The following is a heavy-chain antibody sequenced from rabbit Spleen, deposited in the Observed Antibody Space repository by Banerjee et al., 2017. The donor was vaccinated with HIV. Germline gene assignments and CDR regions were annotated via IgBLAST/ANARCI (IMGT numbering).Heavy chain of an antibody. J-gene: IGHJ4*01. V-gene: IGHV1S45*01. CDR2: IGVGSSGST. D-gene: IGHD1-1*01. CDR1: GIDFSSYYY. Sequence: QQQLEESGGGLVKPGGTLTLTCKASGIDFSSYYYMCWVRQAPEKGLEWIACIGVGSSGSTYYASWAKGRFTISKTSSTTVTLQMTSLTAADTATYFCAKSDDSSSGYYNLWGPGTLVTVS. CDR3: AKSDDSSSGYYNL.